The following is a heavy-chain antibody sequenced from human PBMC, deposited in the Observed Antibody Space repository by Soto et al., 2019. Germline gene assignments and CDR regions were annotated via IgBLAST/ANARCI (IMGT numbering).Heavy chain of an antibody. CDR1: GFAISRAYY. J-gene: IGHJ4*02. D-gene: IGHD3-22*01. Sequence: SETLSLTCGVSGFAISRAYYWGWIRQTPGKGLEWIGSISYSGSTFYNASLQSRVTISIDTSKNHFSLRLTSVTAADTALYYCARYYCDGSGYYYGYFDYWGQGALVTVSS. CDR3: ARYYCDGSGYYYGYFDY. CDR2: ISYSGST. V-gene: IGHV4-38-2*01.